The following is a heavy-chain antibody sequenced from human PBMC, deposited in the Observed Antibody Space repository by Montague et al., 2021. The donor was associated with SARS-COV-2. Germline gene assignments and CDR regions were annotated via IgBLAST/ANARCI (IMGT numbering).Heavy chain of an antibody. CDR1: GFTVSSNY. CDR2: IYSGGST. J-gene: IGHJ4*02. CDR3: ARGGKYSGYGSLDY. D-gene: IGHD5-12*01. V-gene: IGHV3-53*01. Sequence: SLRLSCAASGFTVSSNYMSWVRQAPGKGLEWVSVIYSGGSTYYADSVTGRFTISRDNSKNTLYLQMNSLRAEDTAVYYCARGGKYSGYGSLDYWGQGTLVTVSS.